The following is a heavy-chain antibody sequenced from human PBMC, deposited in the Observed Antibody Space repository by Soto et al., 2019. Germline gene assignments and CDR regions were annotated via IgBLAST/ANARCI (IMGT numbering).Heavy chain of an antibody. V-gene: IGHV1-69*06. D-gene: IGHD6-13*01. J-gene: IGHJ5*02. CDR2: IIPIFGTA. Sequence: SVKVSCKASGGTFSSYAISWVRQAPGQGLEWMGGIIPIFGTANYAQKFQGRVTITADKSTSTAYMELSSLRSEDTAVYYCARVWGSWSGGLNWFDPWGQGTLVTVSS. CDR3: ARVWGSWSGGLNWFDP. CDR1: GGTFSSYA.